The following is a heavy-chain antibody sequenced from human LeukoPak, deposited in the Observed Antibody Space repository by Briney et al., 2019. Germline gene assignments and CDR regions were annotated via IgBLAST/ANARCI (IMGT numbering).Heavy chain of an antibody. V-gene: IGHV1-3*01. CDR2: ISAGDGNT. J-gene: IGHJ4*02. Sequence: ASVKVSCKAAGYTFTNYAILWVRQAPGQRLEWMGWISAGDGNTKYSQEFQGRVTITRDTSASTAYMELGSLRSEDTALYYCALGAYDYWGQGTLVIVSS. CDR1: GYTFTNYA. CDR3: ALGAYDY. D-gene: IGHD1-26*01.